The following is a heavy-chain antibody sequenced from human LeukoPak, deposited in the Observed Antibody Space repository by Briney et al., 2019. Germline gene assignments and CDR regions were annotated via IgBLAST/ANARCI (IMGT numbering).Heavy chain of an antibody. Sequence: GASVKVSCKASGYTFTGYYVHWVRQAPGQGLEWMGWINPNSGGTNYAQKFQGRVTMTRDTSISTAYMEPSRLKSDDTAVYYCARRAVYYYYGMDVWGQGSTVTVSS. CDR1: GYTFTGYY. J-gene: IGHJ6*02. CDR2: INPNSGGT. V-gene: IGHV1-2*02. CDR3: ARRAVYYYYGMDV. D-gene: IGHD6-25*01.